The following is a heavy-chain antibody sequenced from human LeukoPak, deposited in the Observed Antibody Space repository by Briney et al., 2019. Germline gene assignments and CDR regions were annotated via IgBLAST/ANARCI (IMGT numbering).Heavy chain of an antibody. CDR3: ARRLTGHVDY. J-gene: IGHJ4*02. CDR1: GFTFSSYA. D-gene: IGHD3-10*01. CDR2: ISYDGSNK. Sequence: GGSLRLSCAASGFTFSSYAMHWVRQAPGKGLVWVAVISYDGSNKYYADSVKGRFTVSRENSKNSLYLQMNSLRAEDTAVYYCARRLTGHVDYWGQGTLVTVSS. V-gene: IGHV3-30*04.